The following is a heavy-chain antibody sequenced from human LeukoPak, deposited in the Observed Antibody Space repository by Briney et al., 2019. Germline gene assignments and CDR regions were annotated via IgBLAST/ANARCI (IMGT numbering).Heavy chain of an antibody. CDR2: ISGSGGSK. CDR3: AEGWGIAAPGGDGYY. J-gene: IGHJ4*02. D-gene: IGHD6-13*01. CDR1: GFTISSYA. V-gene: IGHV3-23*01. Sequence: GTLSLSCAASGFTISSYALSWVRQAPGKGLEWVSAISGSGGSKYYADSVKGRFTISRATYKTTLLLQIHSLDADATAAYYCAEGWGIAAPGGDGYYWGQGPLVPVSA.